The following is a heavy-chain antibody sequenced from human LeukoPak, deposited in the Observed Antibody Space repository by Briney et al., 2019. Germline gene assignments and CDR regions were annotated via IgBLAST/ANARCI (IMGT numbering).Heavy chain of an antibody. CDR1: GGSFSGYF. V-gene: IGHV4-34*01. J-gene: IGHJ6*02. D-gene: IGHD3-10*01. CDR2: INHSGST. Sequence: PSETLSLTCAVSGGSFSGYFWTWIRQSPGKGLEWIGEINHSGSTNYNPSLKSRVTISVDTSKNQFSLKLSSVTAADTAVYYCARGLRGSGVSPYGMDVWGQGTTVTVSS. CDR3: ARGLRGSGVSPYGMDV.